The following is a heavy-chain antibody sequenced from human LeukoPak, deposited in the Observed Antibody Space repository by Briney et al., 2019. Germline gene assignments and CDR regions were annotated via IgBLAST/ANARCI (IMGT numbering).Heavy chain of an antibody. D-gene: IGHD1-26*01. J-gene: IGHJ3*02. Sequence: TGGSLRFSCAASGFTFSSYAMSWVRQAPGKGLEWVSAISGSGGSTYYADSVKGRFTISRDNSKNTMYLQMNSLRAEDTAVYYCAKEKELRSAFDIWGQGTMVTVSS. CDR2: ISGSGGST. V-gene: IGHV3-23*01. CDR3: AKEKELRSAFDI. CDR1: GFTFSSYA.